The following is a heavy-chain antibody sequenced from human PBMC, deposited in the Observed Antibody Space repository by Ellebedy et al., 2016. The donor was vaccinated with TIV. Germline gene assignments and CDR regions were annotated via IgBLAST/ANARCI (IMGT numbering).Heavy chain of an antibody. CDR2: ISAHNGDT. Sequence: AASVKVSCKASGYTFNIFGVTWVRQAPGQGLEWMGWISAHNGDTNYAQHFQGRVTVTTDTSTSTAYMELRSLRSDDTAVYYCARAGAAVTSHFDPWGQGTLVTVSS. J-gene: IGHJ5*02. CDR3: ARAGAAVTSHFDP. V-gene: IGHV1-18*01. CDR1: GYTFNIFG. D-gene: IGHD4-17*01.